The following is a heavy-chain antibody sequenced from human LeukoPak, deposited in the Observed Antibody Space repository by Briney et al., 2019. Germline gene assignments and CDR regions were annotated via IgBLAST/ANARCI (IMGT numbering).Heavy chain of an antibody. CDR2: ISAENGNT. J-gene: IGHJ5*02. CDR3: ARTKAPPDPWAWFDP. Sequence: RASVKVSCKASGYTFINYGISWVRQAPGQGLEWMGWISAENGNTGYVENLQGRVTMTTDTSSSTVYMELRSLRPDDTAVYCARTKAPPDPWAWFDPWGQGTLVTVSS. D-gene: IGHD1-14*01. CDR1: GYTFINYG. V-gene: IGHV1-18*01.